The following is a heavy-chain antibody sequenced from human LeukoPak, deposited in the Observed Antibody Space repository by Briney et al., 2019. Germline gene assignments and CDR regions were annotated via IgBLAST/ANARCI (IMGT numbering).Heavy chain of an antibody. D-gene: IGHD2-2*01. CDR2: ISGSGGST. Sequence: GGSLRLSCAASGFSVSNNYMAWVRQAPGKGLEWVSAISGSGGSTYYADSVKGRSTISRDNSKNTLYLQMNSLRAEDTAVYYCAKGPPRDQLLWSFDYWGQGTLVTVSS. V-gene: IGHV3-23*01. CDR1: GFSVSNNY. CDR3: AKGPPRDQLLWSFDY. J-gene: IGHJ4*02.